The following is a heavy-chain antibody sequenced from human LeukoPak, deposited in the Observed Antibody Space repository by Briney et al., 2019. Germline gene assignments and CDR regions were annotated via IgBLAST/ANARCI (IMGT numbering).Heavy chain of an antibody. CDR3: ARGVYNWNIDVFDF. D-gene: IGHD1/OR15-1a*01. Sequence: MASETLSLTCAVYGGSFSDYYWSWIRQPPGKGLEWIGEINHSGSTNYNPSLKSRVTISVDTSKNQFFLKLNSVTAADTAVYYCARGVYNWNIDVFDFWGQGTMVTVSS. CDR2: INHSGST. J-gene: IGHJ3*01. CDR1: GGSFSDYY. V-gene: IGHV4-34*01.